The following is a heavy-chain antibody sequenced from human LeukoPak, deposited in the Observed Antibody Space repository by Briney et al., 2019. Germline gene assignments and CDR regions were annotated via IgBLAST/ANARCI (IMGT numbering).Heavy chain of an antibody. D-gene: IGHD3-22*01. CDR1: GGSISSYY. V-gene: IGHV4-4*07. Sequence: SETLSLTCTVSGGSISSYYWSWIRQPAGKGLEWIGRIYTSGSTNYNPSLKSRVTMSVDTSKNQFSLKPSSVTAADTAVYYCARGDYCDSSGYYYFDYWGQGTLVTVSS. CDR2: IYTSGST. J-gene: IGHJ4*02. CDR3: ARGDYCDSSGYYYFDY.